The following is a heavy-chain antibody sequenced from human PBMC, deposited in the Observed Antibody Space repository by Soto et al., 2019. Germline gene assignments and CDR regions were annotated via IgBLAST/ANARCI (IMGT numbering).Heavy chain of an antibody. J-gene: IGHJ5*02. Sequence: SETLSLTCAVSGYSISSGYYWGWIRQTPGKGLEWIASIYHSGSTYYNPSLKSRVTISVDTSKNQFSLKLTSVTAADTAVYYCARGEATVTPGWFDPWGQGIMVTVSS. CDR3: ARGEATVTPGWFDP. D-gene: IGHD4-17*01. V-gene: IGHV4-38-2*01. CDR1: GYSISSGYY. CDR2: IYHSGST.